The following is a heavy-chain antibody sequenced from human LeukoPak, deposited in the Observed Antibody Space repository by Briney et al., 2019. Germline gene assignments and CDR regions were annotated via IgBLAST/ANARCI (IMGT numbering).Heavy chain of an antibody. CDR1: GFTFSNYW. CDR2: ISSDGSRT. V-gene: IGHV3-74*01. D-gene: IGHD3-22*01. Sequence: GGSLRLSCAASGFTFSNYWMHWVRQAPGEGLVWVSRISSDGSRTNYADSVKGRFTISRDNAKNTVVPQMNSLRAEDTTVYYCARSAYYDSIGYYYDYWGQGTLVTVSS. J-gene: IGHJ4*02. CDR3: ARSAYYDSIGYYYDY.